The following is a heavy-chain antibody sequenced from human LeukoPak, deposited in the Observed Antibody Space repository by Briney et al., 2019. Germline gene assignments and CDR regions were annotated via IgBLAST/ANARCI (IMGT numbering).Heavy chain of an antibody. D-gene: IGHD2-8*01. J-gene: IGHJ6*02. CDR3: AAESTGVYGMDV. V-gene: IGHV1-58*02. CDR2: IVVGSGNT. CDR1: GFTFTSSA. Sequence: VASVKVSCKASGFTFTSSAMQWVRQARGQRLEWIGWIVVGSGNTNYAQKFQERVTITRDMSTSTAYMELSSLRSEDTAVYYCAAESTGVYGMDVWGQGTTVTVSS.